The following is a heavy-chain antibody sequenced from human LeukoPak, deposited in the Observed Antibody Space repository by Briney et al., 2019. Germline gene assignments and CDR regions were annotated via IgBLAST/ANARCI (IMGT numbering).Heavy chain of an antibody. Sequence: GGSLRLSCAASGFTFSSYWMSWVRQAPGKGLEWVANIKQDGSEKYYVDSVKGRFTISRDNSKSTLYLQMSSLRAEDTAVYYCARQIVGVRTFDSWGQGTLVTVSS. CDR1: GFTFSSYW. V-gene: IGHV3-7*03. CDR2: IKQDGSEK. J-gene: IGHJ4*02. D-gene: IGHD1-26*01. CDR3: ARQIVGVRTFDS.